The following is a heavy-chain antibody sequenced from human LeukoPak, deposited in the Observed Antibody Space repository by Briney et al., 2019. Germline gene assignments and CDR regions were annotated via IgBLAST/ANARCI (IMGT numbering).Heavy chain of an antibody. CDR3: ARGRWLLKY. CDR2: IWYDGSNK. CDR1: VFTFSSYG. J-gene: IGHJ4*02. V-gene: IGHV3-33*01. D-gene: IGHD5-24*01. Sequence: GGSLTLSGAASVFTFSSYGRHGVRQAPGKGMEWVAVIWYDGSNKYYADSVKGRFTISRDNSKNTLYLQMNSLRAEDTAVYYCARGRWLLKYWGQGTLVTVSS.